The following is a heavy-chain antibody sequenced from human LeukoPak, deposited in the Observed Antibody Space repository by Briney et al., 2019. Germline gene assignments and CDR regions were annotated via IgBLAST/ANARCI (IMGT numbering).Heavy chain of an antibody. D-gene: IGHD3-3*01. CDR1: GFTFSNYW. Sequence: QPGGSLRLSCATSGFTFSNYWMHWVRQAPGKGLVWVSGINGDGSRTKYEDSVKGRFTISRDNAKNSLYLQMNSLRAEDTAVYYCARGKDYDFWSGYQAGFDYWGQGTLVTVSS. CDR2: INGDGSRT. CDR3: ARGKDYDFWSGYQAGFDY. V-gene: IGHV3-74*03. J-gene: IGHJ4*02.